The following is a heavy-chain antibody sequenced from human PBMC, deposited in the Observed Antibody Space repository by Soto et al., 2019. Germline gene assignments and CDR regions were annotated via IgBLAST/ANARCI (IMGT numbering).Heavy chain of an antibody. D-gene: IGHD2-2*01. Sequence: PGESLKISCKTSGYSFTSYWIGWVRQMPGKGMEWMGNIYPYDPDTRYSPSFQGQVTIPADTSITTAYLQWSGLWASDTAMYFCARHLVGSTRGNLDYWGRGTLVTVSS. CDR2: IYPYDPDT. CDR1: GYSFTSYW. V-gene: IGHV5-51*01. CDR3: ARHLVGSTRGNLDY. J-gene: IGHJ4*01.